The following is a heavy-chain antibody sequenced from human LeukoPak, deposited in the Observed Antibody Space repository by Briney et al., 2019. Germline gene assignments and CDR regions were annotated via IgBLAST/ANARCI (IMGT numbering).Heavy chain of an antibody. CDR2: IRYDGSNK. CDR1: GFTFSSYW. J-gene: IGHJ4*02. CDR3: AKDPRV. V-gene: IGHV3-30*02. Sequence: GGSLRLSCAASGFTFSSYWMHWVRQAPGKGLEWVAFIRYDGSNKYYADSVKGRFTISRDNSKNTVYLQINSLRAQDTAVYYCAKDPRVWGQGTLVTVSS.